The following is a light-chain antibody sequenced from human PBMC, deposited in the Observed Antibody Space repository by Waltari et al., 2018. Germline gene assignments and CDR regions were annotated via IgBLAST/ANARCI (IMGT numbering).Light chain of an antibody. CDR2: QDT. Sequence: SYELTQPPSVSVSPGQTASITCSGDKLGDKYACWYQQKPGQSPVLVVYQDTKRPSGTPERFSGSKSGNTATLTISGTQTMDEADYYCQTWDSVPHVVFGGGTKLTV. CDR3: QTWDSVPHVV. CDR1: KLGDKY. J-gene: IGLJ2*01. V-gene: IGLV3-1*01.